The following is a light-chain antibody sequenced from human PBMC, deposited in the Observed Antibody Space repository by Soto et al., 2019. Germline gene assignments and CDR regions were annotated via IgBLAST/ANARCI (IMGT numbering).Light chain of an antibody. CDR3: QQDGRSPWT. V-gene: IGKV3-20*01. J-gene: IGKJ1*01. CDR1: QSVSSSS. Sequence: IVFTQSPGALSLSPGDRATLSCRASQSVSSSSLAWYQQKPGQAPRLLIYGASSRATGIPDRFSGSGSGTDFTLTISRLEPEDFAVYYCQQDGRSPWTFGQGTKVDIK. CDR2: GAS.